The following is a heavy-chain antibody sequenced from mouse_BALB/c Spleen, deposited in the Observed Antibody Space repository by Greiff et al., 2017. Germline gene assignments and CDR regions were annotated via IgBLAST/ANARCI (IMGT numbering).Heavy chain of an antibody. Sequence: VQLKQSGPGLVKPSQSLSLTCTVTGYSITSDYAWNWIRQFPGNKLEWMGYISYSGSTSYNPSLKSRISITRDTSKNQFFLQLNSVTTEDTATYYCARTLYGSSYHYYAMDYWGQGTSVTVSS. CDR2: ISYSGST. CDR1: GYSITSDYA. J-gene: IGHJ4*01. CDR3: ARTLYGSSYHYYAMDY. V-gene: IGHV3-2*02. D-gene: IGHD1-1*01.